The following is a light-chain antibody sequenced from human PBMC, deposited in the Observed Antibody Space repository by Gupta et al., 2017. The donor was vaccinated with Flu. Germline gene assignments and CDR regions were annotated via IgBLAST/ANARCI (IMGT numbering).Light chain of an antibody. CDR1: QSIGNY. J-gene: IGKJ1*01. CDR3: QQSSLSPWT. V-gene: IGKV1-39*01. CDR2: AAF. Sequence: DIQVTQSPSSLSASVGDRVTITRRASQSIGNYLNWYQQMPERAPKLLIYAAFTLQSGVPSRFSGSGSVTDFTLTISSLQPEDFGTYWCQQSSLSPWTFGQGTTVEIK.